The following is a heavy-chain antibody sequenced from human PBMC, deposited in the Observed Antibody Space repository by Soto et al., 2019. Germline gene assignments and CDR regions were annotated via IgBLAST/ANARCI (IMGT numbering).Heavy chain of an antibody. CDR3: ARLRWSDSSSWYLIGYFDY. D-gene: IGHD6-13*01. V-gene: IGHV1-69*06. CDR1: GGTFRSYA. J-gene: IGHJ4*02. Sequence: SVKVACKASGGTFRSYAISWVRQAPGKGLAWMGGIIPIFGTANYAQKFQGRVTITADKSTSTAYMELSSLRSEDTAVYYCARLRWSDSSSWYLIGYFDYWGQGTLVTVSS. CDR2: IIPIFGTA.